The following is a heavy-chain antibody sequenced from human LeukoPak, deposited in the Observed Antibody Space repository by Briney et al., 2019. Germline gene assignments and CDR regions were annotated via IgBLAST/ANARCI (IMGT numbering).Heavy chain of an antibody. D-gene: IGHD5-12*01. V-gene: IGHV3-23*01. Sequence: GGSLRLSCAASGFTFSNYAMSCVRQAPGKGLEWVSTISSSGDSTYYADSVKVRFTISRDNSKNTLYLQMNSLRAEDTAVYYCAKLTSGWVVAAFDYWGQGTLVSVSS. CDR3: AKLTSGWVVAAFDY. J-gene: IGHJ4*02. CDR2: ISSSGDST. CDR1: GFTFSNYA.